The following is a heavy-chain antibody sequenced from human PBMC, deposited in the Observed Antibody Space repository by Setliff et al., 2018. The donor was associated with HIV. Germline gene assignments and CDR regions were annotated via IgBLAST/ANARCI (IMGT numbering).Heavy chain of an antibody. J-gene: IGHJ5*02. D-gene: IGHD6-13*01. V-gene: IGHV1-2*02. CDR2: ISPNNGDT. Sequence: ASVKVSCKASGYTFTDYFIHWVRQAPGQGLEWMGWISPNNGDTTIPQRFRGRVTMTRDTSINTAYMELSGLRSDDTAVYYCATDLGSHALDPWGQGTLVTVSS. CDR1: GYTFTDYF. CDR3: ATDLGSHALDP.